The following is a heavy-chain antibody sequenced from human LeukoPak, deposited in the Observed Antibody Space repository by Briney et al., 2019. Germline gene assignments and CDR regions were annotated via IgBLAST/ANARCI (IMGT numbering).Heavy chain of an antibody. D-gene: IGHD6-13*01. CDR1: GGSISSSSYY. CDR3: AKSEEPRIAAADHDY. V-gene: IGHV3-23*01. CDR2: ISGSGGST. J-gene: IGHJ4*02. Sequence: ETLSLTCTVSGGSISSSSYYWGWIRQPPGKGLEWVSAISGSGGSTYYADSVEGRFTISRDNSKNTLYLQMNSLRAEDTAVYYCAKSEEPRIAAADHDYWGQGTLVTVSS.